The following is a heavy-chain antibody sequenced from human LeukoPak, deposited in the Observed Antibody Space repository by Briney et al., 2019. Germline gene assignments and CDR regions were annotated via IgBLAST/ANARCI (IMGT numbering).Heavy chain of an antibody. J-gene: IGHJ4*02. Sequence: SETLSLTCAVSGYSISSGYYWGWIRQPPGKGLEWIGSIYHSGSTYYNPSLKSRVTISVDTSKNLFSLKLSSVTAADTAVYYCARVRGYTTVAGRGHFDYWGQGTLVTVSS. CDR3: ARVRGYTTVAGRGHFDY. V-gene: IGHV4-38-2*01. CDR2: IYHSGST. CDR1: GYSISSGYY. D-gene: IGHD6-19*01.